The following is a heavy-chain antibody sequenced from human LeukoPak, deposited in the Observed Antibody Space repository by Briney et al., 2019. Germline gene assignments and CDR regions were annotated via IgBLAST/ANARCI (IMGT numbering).Heavy chain of an antibody. Sequence: SETLSLTCTVSGGSISSSSYYWGWIRQPPGKGLEWIGSIYYSGSTNYNPSLKSRVTISVDTSKNQFSLKLSSVTAADTAVYYCARSVSYYYMDVWGKGTTVTISS. V-gene: IGHV4-39*07. CDR1: GGSISSSSYY. J-gene: IGHJ6*03. CDR2: IYYSGST. CDR3: ARSVSYYYMDV.